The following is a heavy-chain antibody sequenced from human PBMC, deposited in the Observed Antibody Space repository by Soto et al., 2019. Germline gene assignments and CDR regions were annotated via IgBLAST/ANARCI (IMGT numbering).Heavy chain of an antibody. CDR3: ARDQRKFVIAVAAFDI. CDR1: GFTFSSYG. D-gene: IGHD6-19*01. V-gene: IGHV3-33*01. CDR2: IWYDGSNK. J-gene: IGHJ3*02. Sequence: GGSLRLSCAASGFTFSSYGMHWVRQAPGKGLEWVAVIWYDGSNKYYADSVTGRFTISRDNSKNTLYLQMNSLRAEDTAVDYCARDQRKFVIAVAAFDIWGQGTMVTVSS.